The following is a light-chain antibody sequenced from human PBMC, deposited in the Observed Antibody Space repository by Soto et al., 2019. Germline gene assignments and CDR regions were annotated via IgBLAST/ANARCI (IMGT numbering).Light chain of an antibody. CDR3: ATWDDSLNALYV. CDR2: SNK. CDR1: SSNIGSNI. J-gene: IGLJ1*01. V-gene: IGLV1-44*01. Sequence: QSVLTQPPSASGTPGQRVTISCSGSSSNIGSNIVNWYQHLPGTAPKLLIYSNKQRPSGVPDRFSGSKSGTSASLAISGLQSEDEADYYCATWDDSLNALYVFGTGTKVTVL.